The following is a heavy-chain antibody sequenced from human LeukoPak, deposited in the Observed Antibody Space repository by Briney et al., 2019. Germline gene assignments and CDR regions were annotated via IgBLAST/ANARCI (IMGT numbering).Heavy chain of an antibody. D-gene: IGHD2-2*02. CDR2: IWYGGSNK. CDR1: GFTFSSYG. J-gene: IGHJ4*02. V-gene: IGHV3-30*02. Sequence: GGSLRLSCAASGFTFSSYGMRWVRQAPGKGLEWVAVIWYGGSNKYYADSVKGRFTISRDNSKNTLYLQMNSLRAEDTAVYYCAKDYGRGYCSSTSCYTFDYWGQGTLVTVSS. CDR3: AKDYGRGYCSSTSCYTFDY.